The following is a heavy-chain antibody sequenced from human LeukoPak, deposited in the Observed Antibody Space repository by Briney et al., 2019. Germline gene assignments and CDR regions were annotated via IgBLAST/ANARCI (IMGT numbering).Heavy chain of an antibody. CDR3: TRGSSGRRDN. CDR2: MNPNSGNT. CDR1: GYTFTSCD. Sequence: ASVNVSCKASGYTFTSCDINWVRQATGQGLAWMGWMNPNSGNTGYGQSFQGRITITRDISIGTAYMELSNLTSEDTAIYYCTRGSSGRRDNWGQGTLVTVSA. J-gene: IGHJ4*02. D-gene: IGHD6-19*01. V-gene: IGHV1-8*01.